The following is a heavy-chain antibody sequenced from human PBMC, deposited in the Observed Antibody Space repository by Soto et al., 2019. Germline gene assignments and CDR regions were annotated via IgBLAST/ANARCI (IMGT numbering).Heavy chain of an antibody. D-gene: IGHD6-19*01. J-gene: IGHJ6*02. CDR3: ARCECSGWNYYYGMDV. CDR2: INAGNGNT. V-gene: IGHV1-3*01. Sequence: ASVKVSCKASGYTFTSYAMHWVRQAPGQRLEWMGWINAGNGNTKYSQKFQGRVTITRDTSASTAYMELSSLRSEDTAVYYCARCECSGWNYYYGMDVWGQGTTVTVSS. CDR1: GYTFTSYA.